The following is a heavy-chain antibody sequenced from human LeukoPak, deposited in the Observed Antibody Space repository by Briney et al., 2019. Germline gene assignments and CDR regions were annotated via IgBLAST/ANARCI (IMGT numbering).Heavy chain of an antibody. CDR3: AREFRVVAPTQGDEY. V-gene: IGHV1-8*01. D-gene: IGHD2-21*01. Sequence: ASVKVSCKASGYTFTSYDINWVRQATGQGLEWMGWMDPNNGNTGYAQKFQGRVTMTRDTSINTAYMELSSMRAEDTAVYYCAREFRVVAPTQGDEYWGQGTLVTVSS. CDR1: GYTFTSYD. CDR2: MDPNNGNT. J-gene: IGHJ4*02.